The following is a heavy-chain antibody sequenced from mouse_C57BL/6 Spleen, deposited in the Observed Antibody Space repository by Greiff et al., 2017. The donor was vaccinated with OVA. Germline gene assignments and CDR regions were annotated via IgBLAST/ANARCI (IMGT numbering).Heavy chain of an antibody. CDR2: IYPRSGNT. CDR1: GYTFTSYG. D-gene: IGHD1-1*01. Sequence: VQLQQSGAELARPGASVKLSCKASGYTFTSYGISWVKQRTGQGLEWIGEIYPRSGNTYYNEKFKGKATLTADKSSSTAYMELRSLTSEDSAVYFCARGGCITTVVEGAWFAYWGQGTLVTVSA. J-gene: IGHJ3*01. CDR3: ARGGCITTVVEGAWFAY. V-gene: IGHV1-81*01.